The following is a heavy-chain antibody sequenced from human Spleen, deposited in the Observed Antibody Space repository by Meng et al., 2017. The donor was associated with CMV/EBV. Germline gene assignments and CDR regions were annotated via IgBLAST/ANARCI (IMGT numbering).Heavy chain of an antibody. D-gene: IGHD6-6*01. CDR2: ISGGGGST. CDR3: AKMFYSGSDPWDNFDY. J-gene: IGHJ4*02. Sequence: SGFTFSSHAMRWVRRAPGKGLEWVSVISGGGGSTYYADSVKGRFTISRDNSKNTLYLEMNSLRAEDTAVYYCAKMFYSGSDPWDNFDYWGQGALVTVSS. CDR1: GFTFSSHA. V-gene: IGHV3-23*01.